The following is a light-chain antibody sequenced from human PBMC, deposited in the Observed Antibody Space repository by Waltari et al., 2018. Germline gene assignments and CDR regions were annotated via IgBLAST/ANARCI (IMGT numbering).Light chain of an antibody. V-gene: IGKV1-5*01. J-gene: IGKJ4*01. CDR2: DAS. CDR1: TSIKTW. Sequence: IQMTQSPPTLSASAGDRVTLTCRASTSIKTWLAWYQQKPGKAPKLLIYDASSLESGVPSRFSGRGSETEFTLTISSLQPDDFATYYCQQYNSYSFVSFGGGTKVEVK. CDR3: QQYNSYSFVS.